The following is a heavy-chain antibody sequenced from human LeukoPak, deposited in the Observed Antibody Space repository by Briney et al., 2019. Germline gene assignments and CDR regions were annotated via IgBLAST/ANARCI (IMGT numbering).Heavy chain of an antibody. Sequence: PSQTLSLTCTVSGGSISSGGYYWSWIRQPPGKGLEWIGYIYHSGSTYYNPSLKSRVTISVDTSKNQFSLKLSSVTAADTAVYYCARDLRDYGSGSYYNLGYWGQGTLVTVSS. D-gene: IGHD3-10*01. CDR3: ARDLRDYGSGSYYNLGY. J-gene: IGHJ4*02. CDR1: GGSISSGGYY. V-gene: IGHV4-30-2*01. CDR2: IYHSGST.